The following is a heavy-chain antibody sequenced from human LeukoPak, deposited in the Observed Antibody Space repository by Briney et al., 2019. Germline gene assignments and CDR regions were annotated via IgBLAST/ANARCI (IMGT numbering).Heavy chain of an antibody. J-gene: IGHJ3*02. D-gene: IGHD4-17*01. V-gene: IGHV4-38-2*02. CDR1: GYSVSSTYY. Sequence: PSETLSLTCSVSGYSVSSTYYWGWIRQSPGKGLEWIGSIYHSGDAYYNPSLKSRLIILIDTSKNQFSVQLSSVTAADTAAYYCARVSRRSDYASDSFEIWGQGTMVTVSS. CDR2: IYHSGDA. CDR3: ARVSRRSDYASDSFEI.